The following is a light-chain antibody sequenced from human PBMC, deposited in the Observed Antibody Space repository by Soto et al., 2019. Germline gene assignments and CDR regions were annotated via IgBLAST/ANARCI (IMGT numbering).Light chain of an antibody. J-gene: IGKJ4*01. CDR2: AAT. Sequence: IQLTQSPSSLSASVGDRVTIACRASQGFNSYLAWYQQKPGKAPKLLMYAATTLQSGVPSRFHGSRSGTDFTLTISSLQPEDFATYYCQQLNSYPSSTFGGGTKVEIK. CDR1: QGFNSY. CDR3: QQLNSYPSST. V-gene: IGKV1-9*01.